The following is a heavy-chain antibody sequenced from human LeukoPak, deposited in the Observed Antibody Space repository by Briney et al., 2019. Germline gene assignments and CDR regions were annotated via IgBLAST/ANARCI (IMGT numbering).Heavy chain of an antibody. V-gene: IGHV1-69*13. D-gene: IGHD6-19*01. CDR1: GGTFSSYA. CDR2: IIPIFGTA. J-gene: IGHJ4*02. CDR3: ARVDGRRVIAVADY. Sequence: ASVKVSCKASGGTFSSYAISWVRQAPGQGLEWMGGIIPIFGTANYAQKFQGRVTITADESTSTAYMELGSLRSEDTAVYYCARVDGRRVIAVADYWGQGTLVTVSS.